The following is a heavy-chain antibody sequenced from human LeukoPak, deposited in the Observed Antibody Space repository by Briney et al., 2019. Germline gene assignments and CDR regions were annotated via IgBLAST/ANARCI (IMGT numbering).Heavy chain of an antibody. CDR3: ARSDYGDHHWFDP. CDR2: INHSGST. CDR1: GGSFSGYY. Sequence: SETLSLTCAVYGGSFSGYYWSWIRQPPGKGLEWIGEINHSGSTNYNPSLKSRVTISVDTSKNQFSLKLSSVTAADTAVYYCARSDYGDHHWFDPWGQGTLVTVSS. J-gene: IGHJ5*02. V-gene: IGHV4-34*01. D-gene: IGHD4-17*01.